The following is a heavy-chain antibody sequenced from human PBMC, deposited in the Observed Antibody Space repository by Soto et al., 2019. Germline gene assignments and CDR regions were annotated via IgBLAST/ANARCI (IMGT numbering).Heavy chain of an antibody. V-gene: IGHV4-59*01. J-gene: IGHJ5*02. CDR1: GGSISSYY. CDR2: IYYSGST. Sequence: QVQLQESGPGLVKPSETLSLTCTVSGGSISSYYWSWIRQPPGKGLEWIGYIYYSGSTNYNPSLKSRVTISVDTSKNQFSLKLSSVTAADTAVYYCARDPTYDSSGYNMNWFDPWGQGTLVTVSS. D-gene: IGHD3-22*01. CDR3: ARDPTYDSSGYNMNWFDP.